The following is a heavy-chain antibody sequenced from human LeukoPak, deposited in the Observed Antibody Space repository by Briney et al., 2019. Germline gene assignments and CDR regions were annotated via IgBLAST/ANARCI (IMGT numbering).Heavy chain of an antibody. CDR1: GFTFSSYG. D-gene: IGHD3-10*01. CDR2: ISYDGSNK. CDR3: AKGWFGELLSPNWFDP. V-gene: IGHV3-30*18. J-gene: IGHJ5*02. Sequence: GGSLRLSCAASGFTFSSYGMHWVRQAPGKGLEWVAVISYDGSNKYYADSVKGRFTISRDNSKNTLYLQMNSLRAEDTAVYYCAKGWFGELLSPNWFDPWGQGTLVTVSS.